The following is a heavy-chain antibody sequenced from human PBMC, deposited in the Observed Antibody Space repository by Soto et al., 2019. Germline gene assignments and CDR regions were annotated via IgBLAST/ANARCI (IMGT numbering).Heavy chain of an antibody. CDR3: ASLIVGSFYYYGMDV. CDR2: IYYSGST. J-gene: IGHJ6*02. D-gene: IGHD3-22*01. Sequence: SESLSLTCTVSGGSISSSSYYWGWIRQPPGKGLEWIGSIYYSGSTYYNPSLKSRVTISVDTSKNQFSLKLSSVTAADTAVYYCASLIVGSFYYYGMDVWGQGTTVTVSS. CDR1: GGSISSSSYY. V-gene: IGHV4-39*01.